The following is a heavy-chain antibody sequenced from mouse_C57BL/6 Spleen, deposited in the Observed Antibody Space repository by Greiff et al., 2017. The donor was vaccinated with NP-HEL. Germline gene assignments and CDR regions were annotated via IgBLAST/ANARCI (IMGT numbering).Heavy chain of an antibody. CDR1: GFTFSDYG. CDR2: ISSGSSTI. D-gene: IGHD1-1*01. V-gene: IGHV5-17*01. J-gene: IGHJ4*01. Sequence: EVKLQESGGGLVKPGGSLKLSCAASGFTFSDYGMHWVRQAPEKGLEWVAYISSGSSTIYYADTVKGRFTISRDNAKNTLFLQMTSLRSEDTAMYYCAITVAPGYAMDYWGQGTSVTVSS. CDR3: AITVAPGYAMDY.